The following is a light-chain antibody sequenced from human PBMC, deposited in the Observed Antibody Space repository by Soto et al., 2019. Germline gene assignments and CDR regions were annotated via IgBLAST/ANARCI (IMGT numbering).Light chain of an antibody. CDR3: QHYGRSPGLFT. CDR1: QSINNPY. V-gene: IGKV3-20*01. J-gene: IGKJ3*01. CDR2: DTS. Sequence: EIVLTQSPGTLSLSPGERATLPCGASQSINNPYLAWYQQRPGQAPRLLIYDTSNRATGVPDRFSGSGSGTDFTLTISGLEPEDFAVYDCQHYGRSPGLFTFGPGTKVDIK.